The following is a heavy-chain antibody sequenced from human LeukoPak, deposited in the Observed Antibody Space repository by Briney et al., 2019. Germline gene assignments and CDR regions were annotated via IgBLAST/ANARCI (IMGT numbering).Heavy chain of an antibody. J-gene: IGHJ4*02. D-gene: IGHD6-6*01. Sequence: SVKGRFTISRDISKNTLYLQMNSLRAEDTAVYYCARGLDFNLFVYWGQGTLVTVSS. V-gene: IGHV3-53*01. CDR3: ARGLDFNLFVY.